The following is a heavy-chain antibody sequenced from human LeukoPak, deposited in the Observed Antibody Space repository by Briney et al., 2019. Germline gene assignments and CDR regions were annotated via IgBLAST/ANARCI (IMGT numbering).Heavy chain of an antibody. Sequence: ASVKVSCKASGYTFSRFHINWLRQATGQGLEWMGWINPDSDDTGYAQKFQGRVTMTRDTSTNTAYMELNSLTSEDTAVYYCAVRGRNYIYDFWGQGTLVTVSS. J-gene: IGHJ4*02. CDR1: GYTFSRFH. CDR2: INPDSDDT. D-gene: IGHD1-26*01. V-gene: IGHV1-8*01. CDR3: AVRGRNYIYDF.